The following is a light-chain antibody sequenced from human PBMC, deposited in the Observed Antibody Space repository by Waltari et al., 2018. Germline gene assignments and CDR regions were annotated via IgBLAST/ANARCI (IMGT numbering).Light chain of an antibody. CDR2: GAF. V-gene: IGKV3-15*01. Sequence: EIVMTQSPATLSVSPGERATLSCRASQSVSSNIAWYQQKPGQAPRLLVYGAFTRPTGIPARFSGAGSGTEFTLTISSMQSEDFAVYYCQQYNNWPRTFGQGTRVEV. CDR1: QSVSSN. CDR3: QQYNNWPRT. J-gene: IGKJ1*01.